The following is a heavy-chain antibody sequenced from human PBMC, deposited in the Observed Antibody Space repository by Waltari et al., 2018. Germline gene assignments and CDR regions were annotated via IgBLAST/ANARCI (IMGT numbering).Heavy chain of an antibody. D-gene: IGHD6-13*01. CDR2: IKSKTDGGKT. J-gene: IGHJ4*02. CDR1: GFTFSNAW. V-gene: IGHV3-15*01. CDR3: TTSGRGSSPILY. Sequence: EVQLVESGGGLVKPGGSLRLSCAASGFTFSNAWMSWVRQAPGKGLEWVGRIKSKTDGGKTDYAAPGKGRFTISRDDSKNTLYLQMNSLKTEDTAVYYCTTSGRGSSPILYWGQGTLVTVSS.